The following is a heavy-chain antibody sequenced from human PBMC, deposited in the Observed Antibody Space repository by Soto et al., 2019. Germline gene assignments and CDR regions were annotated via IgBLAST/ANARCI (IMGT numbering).Heavy chain of an antibody. CDR2: ISGSGGST. Sequence: EVQLLESGGGLVQPGGSLRLSCAASGFTFSSYAMSWVRQAPGKGLEWVSAISGSGGSTYYADSVKGRFTISRENSKNTLYLQLNSLRAEETAVYYCAKSRVCLVGRAMVWYYFGYWGQGTLVTVSS. CDR3: AKSRVCLVGRAMVWYYFGY. D-gene: IGHD5-18*01. CDR1: GFTFSSYA. V-gene: IGHV3-23*01. J-gene: IGHJ4*02.